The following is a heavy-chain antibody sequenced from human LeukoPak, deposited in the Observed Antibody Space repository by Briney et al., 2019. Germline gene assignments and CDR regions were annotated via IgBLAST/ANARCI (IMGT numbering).Heavy chain of an antibody. J-gene: IGHJ4*02. CDR1: GDSISSGGYY. D-gene: IGHD4-23*01. CDR2: IYYSGST. Sequence: PSETLSLTCTVSGDSISSGGYYWSWIRQHPGKGLEWIGYIYYSGSTYYNPSLKSRVTISVDTSKNQFSLKLSSVTAADTAVYYCARDNGGNLYYFDYWGQGTLVTVSS. CDR3: ARDNGGNLYYFDY. V-gene: IGHV4-31*03.